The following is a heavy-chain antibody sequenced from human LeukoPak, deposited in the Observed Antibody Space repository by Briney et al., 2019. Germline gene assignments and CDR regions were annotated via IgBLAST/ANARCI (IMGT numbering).Heavy chain of an antibody. CDR3: ARSGDSSHLEAFDI. V-gene: IGHV3-30-3*01. J-gene: IGHJ3*02. D-gene: IGHD3-22*01. CDR2: ISYDGSNK. CDR1: GFTFSSYA. Sequence: GRSLRLSCAASGFTFSSYAMHWVRQAPGKGLEWVAVISYDGSNKYYADSVKGRFTISRDNSKNTLYLQMNSLRAEDTAVYYCARSGDSSHLEAFDIWGQGTMVTVSS.